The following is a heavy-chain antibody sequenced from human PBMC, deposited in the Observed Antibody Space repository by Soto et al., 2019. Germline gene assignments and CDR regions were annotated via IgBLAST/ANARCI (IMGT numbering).Heavy chain of an antibody. D-gene: IGHD1-26*01. CDR1: NFTFSNYG. Sequence: QVQLVESGGGVVQPGRSLRLSCAASNFTFSNYGMHWVRQAPGKGLEWVALISIDGSNKYYTDSVKGRFTISRDNSRNTLSLQMNSLRADDTAVYYCAKDGADTGTYYFDYWGQGTLITVSS. CDR3: AKDGADTGTYYFDY. V-gene: IGHV3-30*18. CDR2: ISIDGSNK. J-gene: IGHJ4*02.